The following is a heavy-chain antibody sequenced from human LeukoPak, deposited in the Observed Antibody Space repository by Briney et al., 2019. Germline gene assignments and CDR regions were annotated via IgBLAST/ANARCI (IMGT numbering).Heavy chain of an antibody. Sequence: SVKVSCKASGGTFSSYAISWVRQAPGQGLEWMGRIIPILGIANYAQKFQGRVTITADKSTSTAYMELSSLRSEETAVYYCARDRGYSGYGFDYWGQGTLVTVSS. D-gene: IGHD5-12*01. CDR3: ARDRGYSGYGFDY. CDR1: GGTFSSYA. J-gene: IGHJ4*02. V-gene: IGHV1-69*04. CDR2: IIPILGIA.